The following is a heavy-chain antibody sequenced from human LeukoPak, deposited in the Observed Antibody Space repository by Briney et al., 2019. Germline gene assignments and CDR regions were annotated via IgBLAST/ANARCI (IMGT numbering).Heavy chain of an antibody. Sequence: PGGSLRLSCAASGFTFSSYAMSWVRQAPGKGLEWVSYVTANGGGTYYADSVKGRFVISRDNSKNSLYLQMNILRPEDTALYYCAKILNPHAFDIWGQGTMVTVSS. CDR2: VTANGGGT. V-gene: IGHV3-43*02. D-gene: IGHD1-14*01. CDR3: AKILNPHAFDI. CDR1: GFTFSSYA. J-gene: IGHJ3*02.